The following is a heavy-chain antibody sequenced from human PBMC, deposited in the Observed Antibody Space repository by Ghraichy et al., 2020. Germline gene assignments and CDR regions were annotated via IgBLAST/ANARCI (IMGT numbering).Heavy chain of an antibody. D-gene: IGHD5-18*01. Sequence: GESLRLSCAASGFTFSSYWMHWVRQAPGKGLVWVSRINSDGSSTSYADSVKGRFTISRDNAKNTLYLQMNSLRAEDTAVYYCARASIRYSYGPPIYWGQGTLVTVSS. V-gene: IGHV3-74*01. J-gene: IGHJ4*02. CDR2: INSDGSST. CDR1: GFTFSSYW. CDR3: ARASIRYSYGPPIY.